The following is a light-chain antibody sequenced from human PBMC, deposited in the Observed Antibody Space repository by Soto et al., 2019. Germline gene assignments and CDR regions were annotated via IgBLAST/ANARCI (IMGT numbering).Light chain of an antibody. CDR3: QNYKSAPNT. V-gene: IGKV1-27*01. Sequence: DIQMTQSPSSLSASVRDRVTITCRASQDINNYLAWYQQKPVKVPKLLIYAASTLQPGVQSRFSGRGSGTVFTLTINSLQPEDVATYYCQNYKSAPNTFGRGTRLEIK. J-gene: IGKJ2*01. CDR1: QDINNY. CDR2: AAS.